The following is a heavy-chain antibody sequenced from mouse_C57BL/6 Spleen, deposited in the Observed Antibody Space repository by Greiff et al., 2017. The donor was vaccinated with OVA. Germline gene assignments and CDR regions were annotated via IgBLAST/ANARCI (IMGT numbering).Heavy chain of an antibody. D-gene: IGHD2-3*01. Sequence: QVQLQQSGPGLVQPSQSLSITCTVSGFSLTSSGVHWVRQSPGKGLEWLGVIWRGGSTDYNAAFISRLSISKDNSKSQVFFKMNSLQADDTAIYYCARNDGYYFDYWGQGTTLTVSS. J-gene: IGHJ2*01. CDR3: ARNDGYYFDY. V-gene: IGHV2-2*01. CDR2: IWRGGST. CDR1: GFSLTSSG.